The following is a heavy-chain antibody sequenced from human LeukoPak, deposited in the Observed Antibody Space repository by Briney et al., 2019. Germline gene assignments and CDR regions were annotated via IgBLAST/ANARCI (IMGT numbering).Heavy chain of an antibody. D-gene: IGHD3-22*01. CDR3: ARGLGTSASSELTSPMISF. CDR2: INPNNGGT. J-gene: IGHJ4*02. Sequence: ASVKVSCKASGYTFSGYYMHWVRQAPGQGLAGMGWINPNNGGTNYAQNFQGRVTMTRDTSISTGYMDLSSLRSDDPAAYYCARGLGTSASSELTSPMISFWGQGTQVPVSS. CDR1: GYTFSGYY. V-gene: IGHV1-2*02.